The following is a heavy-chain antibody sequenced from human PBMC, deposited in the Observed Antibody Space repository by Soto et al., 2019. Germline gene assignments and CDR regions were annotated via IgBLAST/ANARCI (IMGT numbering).Heavy chain of an antibody. CDR1: GGSISSYY. J-gene: IGHJ4*02. Sequence: QVQLQESGPGLVKPSETLSLTCTVSGGSISSYYLSWIRQPPGKGLEWIGYIYYSGSTNYNPSLKSRVTISVDTSKNQFSLKLSSVTAADTAVYYCARNGPWGPSIAARPWYFDYWGQGTLVTVSS. CDR3: ARNGPWGPSIAARPWYFDY. D-gene: IGHD6-6*01. V-gene: IGHV4-59*01. CDR2: IYYSGST.